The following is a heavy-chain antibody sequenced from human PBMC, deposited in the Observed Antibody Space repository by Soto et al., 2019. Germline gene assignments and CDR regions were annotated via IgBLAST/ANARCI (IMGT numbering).Heavy chain of an antibody. CDR1: GFALTTNGAG. CDR2: ISWKDDK. Sequence: QITLKEADPTLVKHTQTLTLTCTYSGFALTTNGAGVGWIRQPPGKALEWLALISWKDDKRYNPGLESRLTITNDTTKSQGILTLTNMDPVDTATYFCGHMYCGNYYRCYFDSLGQGTLVTVSS. D-gene: IGHD1-26*01. CDR3: GHMYCGNYYRCYFDS. V-gene: IGHV2-5*01. J-gene: IGHJ4*02.